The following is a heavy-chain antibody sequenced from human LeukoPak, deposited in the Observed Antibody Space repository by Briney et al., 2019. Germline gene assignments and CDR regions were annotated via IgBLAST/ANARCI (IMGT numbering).Heavy chain of an antibody. V-gene: IGHV3-7*01. J-gene: IGHJ4*02. CDR3: ASSHDSSGND. D-gene: IGHD3-22*01. CDR2: IKYDGSLK. CDR1: GFSFSSYW. Sequence: GGSLRLSCVASGFSFSSYWMVWVRQAPGKGLEWVANIKYDGSLKFYVDSVKGRFTISRDNAKNSLYLEMNSLRADDTAVYFCASSHDSSGNDWGQGTMVTVSS.